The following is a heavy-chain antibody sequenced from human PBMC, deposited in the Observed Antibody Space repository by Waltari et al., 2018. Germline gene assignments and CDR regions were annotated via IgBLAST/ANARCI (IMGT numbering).Heavy chain of an antibody. CDR2: ISSSSSTI. V-gene: IGHV3-48*04. Sequence: EVQLVESGGGLVQPGGSLRLSCAASGFTFSSYSMNWVRQAPGKGLEWVSYISSSSSTIYYADSVKGRSTISRDNAKNSLYLQMNSLRAEDTAVYYCARDPSGGIAAAGFDYWGQGTLVTVSS. CDR3: ARDPSGGIAAAGFDY. CDR1: GFTFSSYS. D-gene: IGHD6-13*01. J-gene: IGHJ4*02.